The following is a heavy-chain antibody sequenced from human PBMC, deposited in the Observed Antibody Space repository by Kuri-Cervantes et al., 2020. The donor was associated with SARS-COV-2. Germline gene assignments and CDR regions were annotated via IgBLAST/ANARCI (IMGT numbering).Heavy chain of an antibody. CDR2: IDPSDSYT. D-gene: IGHD1-26*01. V-gene: IGHV5-10-1*01. Sequence: SCKGSGYSFTIYWISWVRQMPGKGLEWMGRIDPSDSYTNYSPSFQGHVTISADKSISTAYLQWSSLKASDTAMYYCARHVEWEVSPWVWGQGTLVTVSS. J-gene: IGHJ4*02. CDR3: ARHVEWEVSPWV. CDR1: GYSFTIYW.